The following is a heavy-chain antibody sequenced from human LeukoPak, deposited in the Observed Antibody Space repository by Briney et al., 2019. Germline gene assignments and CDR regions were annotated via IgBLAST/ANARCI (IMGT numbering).Heavy chain of an antibody. J-gene: IGHJ4*02. Sequence: SETLSLTCVVYGGSFSDYYWSWIRQPPGKGLEWIGEINHSGYTNYNPSLKSRITISVDTSKNQSSLNLSYMTAADTAVYHCARGGSYYDFWSGRAPFTPWGQGTLVTVSS. CDR2: INHSGYT. CDR1: GGSFSDYY. V-gene: IGHV4-34*01. D-gene: IGHD3-3*01. CDR3: ARGGSYYDFWSGRAPFTP.